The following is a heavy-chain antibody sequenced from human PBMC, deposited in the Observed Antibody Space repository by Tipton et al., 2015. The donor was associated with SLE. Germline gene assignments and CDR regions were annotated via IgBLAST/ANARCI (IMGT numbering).Heavy chain of an antibody. D-gene: IGHD6-6*01. V-gene: IGHV4-59*01. CDR1: GGSISSYY. J-gene: IGHJ4*02. Sequence: TLSLTCTVSGGSISSYYWSWIRQPPGKGLEWIGYIYYSGSTNYNPSLKSRVTISVDTSKNQFSLKLSSVTAADTAVYYCATLSIAAGGVDYWGQGTLVTVSS. CDR3: ATLSIAAGGVDY. CDR2: IYYSGST.